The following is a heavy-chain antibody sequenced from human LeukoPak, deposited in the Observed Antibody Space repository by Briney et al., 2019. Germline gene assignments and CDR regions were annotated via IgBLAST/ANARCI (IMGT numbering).Heavy chain of an antibody. CDR3: ARYGSGSTWFDP. Sequence: SETLSLTCTVSGGSISSDNYQWSWIRQPPGKGLEWIGYINYSGSTYYSPSLKSRVTISVDTSKNQFFLKLSSVTAADTAVYYCARYGSGSTWFDPWGQGTLVTVSS. J-gene: IGHJ5*02. V-gene: IGHV4-30-4*01. CDR2: INYSGST. D-gene: IGHD3-10*01. CDR1: GGSISSDNYQ.